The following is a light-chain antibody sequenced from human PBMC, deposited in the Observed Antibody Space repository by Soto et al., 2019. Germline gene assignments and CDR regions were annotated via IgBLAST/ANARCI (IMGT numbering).Light chain of an antibody. CDR1: QTINNY. CDR3: QQRSDWPPRLT. J-gene: IGKJ4*01. Sequence: EIVLTQSPATLSLSPGERATLSCRASQTINNYLAWYQQKPGQAPRLLVYDASYRAIGIPARFSGSGSGTDFTLTITIIEPEDFAVYSCQQRSDWPPRLTFGGGTKVEIK. CDR2: DAS. V-gene: IGKV3-11*01.